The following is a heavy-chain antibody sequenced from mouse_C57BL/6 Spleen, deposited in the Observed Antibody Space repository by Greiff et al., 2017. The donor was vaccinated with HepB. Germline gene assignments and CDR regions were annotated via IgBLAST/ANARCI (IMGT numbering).Heavy chain of an antibody. CDR3: AKGGDYDVPWFAY. CDR2: ISSGSSTI. J-gene: IGHJ3*01. V-gene: IGHV5-17*01. CDR1: GFTFSDYG. D-gene: IGHD2-4*01. Sequence: EVQLQESGGGLVKPGGSLKLSCAASGFTFSDYGMHWVRQAPEKGLEWVAYISSGSSTIYYADTVKGRFTISRDNAKNTLFLQMTSLRSEDTAMYYCAKGGDYDVPWFAYWGQGTLVTVSA.